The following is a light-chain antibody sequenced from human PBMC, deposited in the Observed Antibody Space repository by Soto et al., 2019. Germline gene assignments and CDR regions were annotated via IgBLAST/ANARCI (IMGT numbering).Light chain of an antibody. CDR3: QQYGTSQLT. J-gene: IGKJ4*01. Sequence: IVLTQSPGTLSLSPGERATLSCRAGQSVTSRYIAWYQQKPGRAPRLLVYGASTRAAGIPVRFSGSGSGADFSLTSSRLEPDDFALYYCQQYGTSQLTFGGGTKVEI. CDR1: QSVTSRY. V-gene: IGKV3-20*01. CDR2: GAS.